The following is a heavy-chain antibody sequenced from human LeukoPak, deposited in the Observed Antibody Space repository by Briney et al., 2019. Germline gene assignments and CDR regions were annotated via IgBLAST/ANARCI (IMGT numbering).Heavy chain of an antibody. D-gene: IGHD3-10*01. CDR1: GGSFSGYY. CDR3: ARQANYFGSGSYYLFSFDL. Sequence: SETLSLTCSVYGGSFSGYYWSWIRQPPGKGLEWIGEINQSGSTNYNPSLKSRVTVSVDTSKNQFSLKLSSVTAADTAVYYCARQANYFGSGSYYLFSFDLWGRGTLVTVSS. CDR2: INQSGST. V-gene: IGHV4-34*01. J-gene: IGHJ2*01.